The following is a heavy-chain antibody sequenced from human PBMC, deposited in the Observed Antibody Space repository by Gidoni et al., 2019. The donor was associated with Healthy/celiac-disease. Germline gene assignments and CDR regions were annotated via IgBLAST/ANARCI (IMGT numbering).Heavy chain of an antibody. CDR3: ARVSVRNWYFDL. CDR1: GVTFSSYD. CDR2: IGTAGDT. D-gene: IGHD3-10*01. Sequence: EVQLVEAGGGLVQPGGSLRRSCAASGVTFSSYDMHWVRQATGKGLELVSAIGTAGDTYYPGSVKGRFTISRENAKNSLYLPMNILIAGDTAVYYCARVSVRNWYFDLWGRGTLVTVSS. V-gene: IGHV3-13*01. J-gene: IGHJ2*01.